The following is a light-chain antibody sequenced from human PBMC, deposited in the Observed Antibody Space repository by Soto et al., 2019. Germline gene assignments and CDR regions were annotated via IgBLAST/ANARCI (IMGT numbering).Light chain of an antibody. Sequence: QSVLTQPPSLSAAPGQKVTISCSGSSSNIGNNFVSWYQQLPETAPKLLIYHNNKRPSGIPDRFSGSKSGTSATLGITGLQTGDEADYYCGTWDSSLSVVFGGGTKVTVL. CDR3: GTWDSSLSVV. CDR2: HNN. CDR1: SSNIGNNF. J-gene: IGLJ3*02. V-gene: IGLV1-51*01.